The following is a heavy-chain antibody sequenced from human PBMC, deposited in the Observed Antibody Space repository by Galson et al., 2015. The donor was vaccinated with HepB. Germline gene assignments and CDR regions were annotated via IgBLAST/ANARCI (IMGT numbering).Heavy chain of an antibody. V-gene: IGHV3-66*01. CDR2: IYSGGST. Sequence: SLRLSCAASGFTVSSNYMSWVRQAPGKGLEWVSVIYSGGSTYYADSVKGRFTISRENAKNSLYLQMNSLRAGDTAVYYCARGTSGSGSYYTYYYYYMDVWGKGTTVTVSS. D-gene: IGHD3-10*01. J-gene: IGHJ6*03. CDR3: ARGTSGSGSYYTYYYYYMDV. CDR1: GFTVSSNY.